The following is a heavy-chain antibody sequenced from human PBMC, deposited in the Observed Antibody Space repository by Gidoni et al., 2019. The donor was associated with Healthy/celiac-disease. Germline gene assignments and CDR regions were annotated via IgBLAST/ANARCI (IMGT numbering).Heavy chain of an antibody. CDR3: AKPTSDQLQFDY. V-gene: IGHV3-43D*03. J-gene: IGHJ4*02. D-gene: IGHD2-2*01. CDR2: ISWDGGST. Sequence: EVQLVESGGVVVKPGGSLRLSCAASGFTFDDYAMHWVRQAPGKGLEWVSLISWDGGSTYYADSVKGRFTISRDNSKNSLYLQMNSLRAEDTALYYCAKPTSDQLQFDYWGQGTLVTVSS. CDR1: GFTFDDYA.